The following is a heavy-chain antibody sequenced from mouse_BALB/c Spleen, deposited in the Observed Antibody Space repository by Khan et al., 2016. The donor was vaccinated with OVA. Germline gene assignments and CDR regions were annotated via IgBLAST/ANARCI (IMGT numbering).Heavy chain of an antibody. CDR3: AREYYGTSWYFDV. J-gene: IGHJ1*01. CDR1: GYSITSGYY. Sequence: EVQLQESGPGLVKPSQSLSLTCSVTGYSITSGYYWNWIRQFHENKRDGLDTKGYAVRKNYNPSLKNRFSITRDTSKNQFFLKLNSVTTEDTATYYCAREYYGTSWYFDVWGAGTTVTVSS. V-gene: IGHV3-6*02. D-gene: IGHD1-1*01. CDR2: KGYAVRK.